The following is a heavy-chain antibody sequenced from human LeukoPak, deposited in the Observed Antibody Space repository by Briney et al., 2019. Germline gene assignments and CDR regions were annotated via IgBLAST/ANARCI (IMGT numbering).Heavy chain of an antibody. D-gene: IGHD3-10*01. CDR3: ARFVSGNFDY. Sequence: GGSLRLSCAASGFIFSDCYMTWVRQAPGKGLEWVSYISDSSDSTNYADSVKGRFTISRDNAKNSLYLQMNSLRAEDTAVYYCARFVSGNFDYWGQGTLVTVSS. CDR1: GFIFSDCY. V-gene: IGHV3-11*03. CDR2: ISDSSDST. J-gene: IGHJ4*02.